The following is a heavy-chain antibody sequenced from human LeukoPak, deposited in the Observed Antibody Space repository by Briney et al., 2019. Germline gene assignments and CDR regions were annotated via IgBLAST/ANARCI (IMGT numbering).Heavy chain of an antibody. CDR1: GFTFDDYA. Sequence: GRSLRLSCAASGFTFDDYAMHWVRQAPGKGLGWVSGISWNSGSIGYADSVKGRFTISRDNAKNSLYLQMNSLRAEDTALYYCAKDPRSYCGGDCSHWYFDLWGRGTLVTVSS. V-gene: IGHV3-9*01. D-gene: IGHD2-21*02. CDR2: ISWNSGSI. CDR3: AKDPRSYCGGDCSHWYFDL. J-gene: IGHJ2*01.